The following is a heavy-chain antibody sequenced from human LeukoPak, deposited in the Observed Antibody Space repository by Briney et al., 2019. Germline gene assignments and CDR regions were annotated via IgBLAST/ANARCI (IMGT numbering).Heavy chain of an antibody. V-gene: IGHV4-4*02. CDR2: IYYSGST. CDR1: GGSISNTNW. CDR3: AREEAY. J-gene: IGHJ4*02. Sequence: PSETLSLTCGVSGGSISNTNWWTWVRQPPGKGLEWIGYIYYSGSTYYNPSLKSRVTISVDTSKNQFSLKLSSVAAADTAVYYCAREEAYWGQGTLVTVSS.